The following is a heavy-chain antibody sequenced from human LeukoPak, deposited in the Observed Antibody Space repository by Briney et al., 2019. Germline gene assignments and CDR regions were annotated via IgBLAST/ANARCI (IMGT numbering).Heavy chain of an antibody. CDR3: ARATLGYYDSWFDP. CDR2: IYTSRST. J-gene: IGHJ5*02. Sequence: PSQTLSLTCTVSGGSISSASYYCSWIQQPGGKGREWFRSIYTSRSTNNNPSLKSRVTISVDTSKNQFSLKLSSVTAADTAVYYCARATLGYYDSWFDPWGQGTLVTVSS. D-gene: IGHD3-22*01. V-gene: IGHV4-61*02. CDR1: GGSISSASYY.